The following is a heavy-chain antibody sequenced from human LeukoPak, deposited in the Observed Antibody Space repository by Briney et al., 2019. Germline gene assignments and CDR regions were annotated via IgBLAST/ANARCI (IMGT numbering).Heavy chain of an antibody. D-gene: IGHD4-17*01. CDR3: ARSRDYGDYEH. CDR1: GFTFSSYE. V-gene: IGHV3-48*03. J-gene: IGHJ1*01. CDR2: ISSSGSTI. Sequence: PGGSLRLYCAASGFTFSSYEMNWVRQAPGKGLERVSYISSSGSTIYYADSVKGRFTISRDNAKNSLYLQMNSLRAEDTAVYYCARSRDYGDYEHWGQGTLVTVSS.